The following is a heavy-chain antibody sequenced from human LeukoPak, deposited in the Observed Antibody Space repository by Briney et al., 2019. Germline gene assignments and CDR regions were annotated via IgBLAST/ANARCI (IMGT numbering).Heavy chain of an antibody. J-gene: IGHJ6*04. Sequence: SETLSLTCTVSGGSISGSISSYYWNWIRQPAGKGLEWIGRIYTSGSTNYNPSLKSRVTMSVDTSKNQFSLKLSSVTAADTAVYYCARGLRYFAPMDVWGKGTTVTISS. CDR3: ARGLRYFAPMDV. CDR1: GGSISGSISSYY. CDR2: IYTSGST. V-gene: IGHV4-4*07. D-gene: IGHD3-9*01.